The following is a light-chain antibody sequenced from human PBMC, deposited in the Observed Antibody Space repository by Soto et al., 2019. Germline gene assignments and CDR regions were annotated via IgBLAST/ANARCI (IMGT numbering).Light chain of an antibody. CDR1: SSNIGAGYD. V-gene: IGLV1-40*01. CDR2: GNS. Sequence: QLVLTQPPSVSGAPGQRVTISCTGSSSNIGAGYDVHWYQQLPGTAPKLLIYGNSNRLSGVPDRFSGSKSGTSASLAITGLQAEDEADYYCQSYDSSLSGVVFGGGTKLTVL. CDR3: QSYDSSLSGVV. J-gene: IGLJ2*01.